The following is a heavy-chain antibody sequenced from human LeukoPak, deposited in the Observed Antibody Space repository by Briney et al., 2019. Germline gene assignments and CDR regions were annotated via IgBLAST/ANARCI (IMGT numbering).Heavy chain of an antibody. CDR3: ATPSPHDAFDI. Sequence: ASVKVSCKASGYTFTSYYMHWVRQAPGQGLEWMGIINPSGGSTSYAQKFQGRVTMTRDTSTSTVYMELSSLRSEDTAVYYCATPSPHDAFDIWGQGTMVTVSS. V-gene: IGHV1-46*01. J-gene: IGHJ3*02. CDR2: INPSGGST. CDR1: GYTFTSYY. D-gene: IGHD2-2*01.